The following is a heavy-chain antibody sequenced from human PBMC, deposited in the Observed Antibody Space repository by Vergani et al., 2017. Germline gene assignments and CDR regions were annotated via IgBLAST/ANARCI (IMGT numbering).Heavy chain of an antibody. D-gene: IGHD2-21*01. CDR1: GGSISSSSYY. CDR2: IYYSGST. CDR3: AREKVCGGHFDY. J-gene: IGHJ4*02. Sequence: QLQLQESGPGLVKPSETLSLTCTVSGGSISSSSYYWGWIRQPPGKGLEWIGSIYYSGSTYYNPSIKSRVNISVDTSKNQFSLKLSSVTAADTAVYYCAREKVCGGHFDYWGQGTLVTVSS. V-gene: IGHV4-39*07.